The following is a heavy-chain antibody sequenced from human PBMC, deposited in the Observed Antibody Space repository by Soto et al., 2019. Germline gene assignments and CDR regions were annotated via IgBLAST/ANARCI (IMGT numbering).Heavy chain of an antibody. CDR2: MNPNSGNT. V-gene: IGHV1-8*01. CDR3: VTDSEQLVLAY. J-gene: IGHJ4*02. D-gene: IGHD6-13*01. Sequence: ASVKVSCKASGYTFTSYDINWVRQATGQGLEWMGWMNPNSGNTGYAQKFQGRFTMSRDNSRNTLYLQMTSLEAEDTAVYYCVTDSEQLVLAYWGQGTLVTVSS. CDR1: GYTFTSYD.